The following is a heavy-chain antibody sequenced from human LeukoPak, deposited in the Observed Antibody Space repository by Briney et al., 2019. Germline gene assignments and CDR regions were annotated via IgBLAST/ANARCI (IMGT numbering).Heavy chain of an antibody. D-gene: IGHD6-13*01. V-gene: IGHV3-30*18. Sequence: PGWSLRLSCAASGFTFRSYDMHWVRQAPGKGLQWVAVISYDGSNKYHTDSVKGRFTISRDNSKNTLYLQMNSLRAEDTAVYYCAKDSEIAAAGSYWYFDLWGRGTLVTVSS. CDR2: ISYDGSNK. J-gene: IGHJ2*01. CDR3: AKDSEIAAAGSYWYFDL. CDR1: GFTFRSYD.